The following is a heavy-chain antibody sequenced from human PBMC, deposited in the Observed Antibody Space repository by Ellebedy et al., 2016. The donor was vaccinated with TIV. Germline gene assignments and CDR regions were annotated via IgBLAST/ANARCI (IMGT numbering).Heavy chain of an antibody. CDR1: GGSISSGSYY. D-gene: IGHD3-22*01. J-gene: IGHJ4*02. CDR3: ARGYDSSGYYLDY. CDR2: IYTSGST. Sequence: SETLSLXCTVSGGSISSGSYYWSWIRQPAGKGLEWIGRIYTSGSTNYNPSLKSRVTMSVDTSKNQFSLKLSSVTAADTAVYYCARGYDSSGYYLDYWGQGTLVTVSS. V-gene: IGHV4-61*02.